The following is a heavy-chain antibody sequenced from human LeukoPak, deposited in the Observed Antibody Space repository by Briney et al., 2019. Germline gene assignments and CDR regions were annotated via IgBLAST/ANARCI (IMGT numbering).Heavy chain of an antibody. CDR1: GFTFSSYN. J-gene: IGHJ4*02. Sequence: PGGSLRLSCAASGFTFSSYNMNWVRQAPGKGLEWVSSISSSSSYIYYADSVKGRFTISRDNAKNSLYLQMNSLRAEDTAVYYCARDVTGPNSPWEDYGDYASDYWGQGTLVTVSS. CDR2: ISSSSSYI. D-gene: IGHD4-17*01. V-gene: IGHV3-21*01. CDR3: ARDVTGPNSPWEDYGDYASDY.